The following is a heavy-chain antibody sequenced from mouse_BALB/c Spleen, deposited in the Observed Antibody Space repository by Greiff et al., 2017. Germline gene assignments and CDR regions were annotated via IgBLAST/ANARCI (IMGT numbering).Heavy chain of an antibody. CDR2: ISDGGSYT. J-gene: IGHJ2*01. Sequence: EVQRVASGGGLVKPGGSLKLSCAASGFTFSDYYMYWVRQTPEKRLEWVATISDGGSYTYYPDSVKGRFTISRDNAKNNLYLQMSSMKSEDTAMYYCARGSNLYYLDDGGEGTTGTVAA. V-gene: IGHV5-4*02. CDR3: ARGSNLYYLDD. D-gene: IGHD1-1*01. CDR1: GFTFSDYY.